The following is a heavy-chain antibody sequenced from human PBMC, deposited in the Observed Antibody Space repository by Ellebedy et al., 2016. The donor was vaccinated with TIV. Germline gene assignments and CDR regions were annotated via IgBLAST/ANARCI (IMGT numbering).Heavy chain of an antibody. V-gene: IGHV3-30-3*01. D-gene: IGHD3-22*01. J-gene: IGHJ4*02. Sequence: PGGSLRLSCAASGFTFSSYAMHWVRQTPGKGLEWVAVMSYDDGSNKYYADSVKGRFTISRDNSKSTLYLQMNSLNAADTAVYYCVRGRKWLYPMDYWGQGTLVTVSS. CDR3: VRGRKWLYPMDY. CDR2: MSYDDGSNK. CDR1: GFTFSSYA.